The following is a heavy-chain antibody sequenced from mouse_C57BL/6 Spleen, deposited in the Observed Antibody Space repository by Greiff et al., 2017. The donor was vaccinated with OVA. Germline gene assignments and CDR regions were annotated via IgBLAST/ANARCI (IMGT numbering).Heavy chain of an antibody. V-gene: IGHV1-26*01. J-gene: IGHJ2*01. D-gene: IGHD1-1*01. CDR2: INPNNGGT. CDR1: GYTFTDYY. CDR3: ARGHYYGSSYGGYFDY. Sequence: EVQLQQSGPELVKPGASVKISCKASGYTFTDYYMNWVKQSHGKSLEWIGDINPNNGGTSYNQKFKGKATLTVDKSSSTAYMDLRSLTSEDSAVYYCARGHYYGSSYGGYFDYWGQGTTLTVSS.